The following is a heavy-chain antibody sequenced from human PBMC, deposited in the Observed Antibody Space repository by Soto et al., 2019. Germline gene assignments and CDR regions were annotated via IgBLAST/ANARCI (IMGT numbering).Heavy chain of an antibody. Sequence: GESLKISWKRSGYSSSSYWIGWVSQMRGKGLEWMGIIYPGDSDTRYSPSFQGQVTISADKSTSTAYLPWSSLKDSDTATYYCATPCTRAAAGSDDAFEIWGQGTMVTVSS. CDR3: ATPCTRAAAGSDDAFEI. D-gene: IGHD6-13*01. V-gene: IGHV5-51*01. CDR2: IYPGDSDT. J-gene: IGHJ3*02. CDR1: GYSSSSYW.